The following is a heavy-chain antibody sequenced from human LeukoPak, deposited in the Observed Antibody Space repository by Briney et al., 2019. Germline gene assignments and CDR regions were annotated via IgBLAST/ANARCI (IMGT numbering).Heavy chain of an antibody. CDR1: GGTFSSYA. D-gene: IGHD5-24*01. CDR2: IIPIFGTA. V-gene: IGHV1-69*01. Sequence: ASVKVSCKASGGTFSSYAISWVRQAPGQGLEWMGGIIPIFGTANYAQKFQGRVTITADESTSTAYMELSSLRSEDTAVYYCARVPRRDGYSDYWGQGTLVTVSS. J-gene: IGHJ4*02. CDR3: ARVPRRDGYSDY.